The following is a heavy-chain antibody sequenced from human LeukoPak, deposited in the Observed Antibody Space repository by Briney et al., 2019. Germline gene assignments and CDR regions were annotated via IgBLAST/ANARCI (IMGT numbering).Heavy chain of an antibody. D-gene: IGHD6-13*01. CDR3: AKDPKQLVRDFDY. J-gene: IGHJ4*02. CDR1: GFTFSSYA. Sequence: GGSLRLSCAASGFTFSSYAMSWVRQARGKGLEWVSAISGSGGSTYYADSVKGRFTISRDNSKNTLYLQMNSLRAGDTAVYYCAKDPKQLVRDFDYWGQGTLVTVSS. CDR2: ISGSGGST. V-gene: IGHV3-23*01.